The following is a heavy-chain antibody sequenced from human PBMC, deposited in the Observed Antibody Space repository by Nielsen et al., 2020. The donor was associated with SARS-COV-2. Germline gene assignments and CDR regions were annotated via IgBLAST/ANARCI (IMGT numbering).Heavy chain of an antibody. D-gene: IGHD3-3*01. CDR3: ATDPLRIFFGTQT. J-gene: IGHJ5*02. Sequence: ASVKVSCKASGYTFTGYYMHWVRQAPGKGLEWMGGFDPEDGETIYTQKFQGRVTMTEDTSTDTAYMELSSLRSEDTAVYYCATDPLRIFFGTQTWGQGTLVTVSS. V-gene: IGHV1-24*01. CDR2: FDPEDGET. CDR1: GYTFTGYY.